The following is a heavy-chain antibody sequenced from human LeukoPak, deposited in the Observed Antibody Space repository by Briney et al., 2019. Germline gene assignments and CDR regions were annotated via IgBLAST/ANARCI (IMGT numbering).Heavy chain of an antibody. CDR2: ISWNSGSI. V-gene: IGHV3-9*01. CDR3: AKAAFGVVITGYYFDY. CDR1: GFIFDDYA. J-gene: IGHJ4*02. D-gene: IGHD3-3*01. Sequence: GGSLRLSCAASGFIFDDYAMHWVRQAPGKGLEWVSGISWNSGSIGYADSVKGRFTISRDNAKNSLYLQMNSLRAEDTALYYCAKAAFGVVITGYYFDYWGQGTLVTVSS.